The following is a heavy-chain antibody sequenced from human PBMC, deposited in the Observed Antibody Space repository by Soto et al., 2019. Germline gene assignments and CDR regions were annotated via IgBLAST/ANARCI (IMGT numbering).Heavy chain of an antibody. Sequence: GGSLRLSCAVSGFTFSDYYMSCIRQAPGKGLEWVSYISSSSSYTNYADSVKGRFTISRDNAKNSLYLQMNSLRAEDTAVYYCAREVLYYGSGSYRTIDYWGQGTLVTVSS. CDR2: ISSSSSYT. J-gene: IGHJ4*02. CDR3: AREVLYYGSGSYRTIDY. V-gene: IGHV3-11*05. D-gene: IGHD3-10*01. CDR1: GFTFSDYY.